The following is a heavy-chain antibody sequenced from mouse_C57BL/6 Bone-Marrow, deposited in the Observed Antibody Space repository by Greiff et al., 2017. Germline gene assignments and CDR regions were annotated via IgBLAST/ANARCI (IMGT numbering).Heavy chain of an antibody. V-gene: IGHV1-18*01. CDR1: GYTFTDYN. D-gene: IGHD1-1*01. J-gene: IGHJ4*01. Sequence: EVHLVESGPELVKPGASVKIPCKASGYTFTDYNMDWVKQSHGKSLEWIGDINPNNGGTIYNQKFKGKATLTVDKSSSTAYMDLRSLTSADTAVYYCGIYGSSYAIDYWGQGTSVTVSS. CDR3: GIYGSSYAIDY. CDR2: INPNNGGT.